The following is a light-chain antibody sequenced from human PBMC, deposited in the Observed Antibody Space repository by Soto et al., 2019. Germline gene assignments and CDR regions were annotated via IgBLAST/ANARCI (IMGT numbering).Light chain of an antibody. J-gene: IGLJ7*01. CDR1: TGVVTSGHY. V-gene: IGLV7-46*01. CDR3: FLWYSGATV. CDR2: DTS. Sequence: QAVVTQEPSLTVSPGGTVTLTCGSSTGVVTSGHYPYWFQQKPGQAPRTLIYDTSNKHSWTPARFSGSLLGGKAALTLSGAHPEDEAEYYCFLWYSGATVFGGGTQLTVL.